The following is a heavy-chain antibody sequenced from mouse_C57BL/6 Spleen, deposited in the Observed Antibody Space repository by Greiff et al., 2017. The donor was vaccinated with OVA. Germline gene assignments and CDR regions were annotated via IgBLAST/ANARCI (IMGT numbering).Heavy chain of an antibody. CDR3: AREGNYYGLDY. CDR2: IYPGDGDT. CDR1: GYAFSSSW. V-gene: IGHV1-82*01. Sequence: QVQLQQSGPELVKPGASVKISCKASGYAFSSSWMNWVKQRPGKGLEWIGRIYPGDGDTNYNGKFKGKATLTADKSSSTAYMQLSSLTSEDSAFYFGAREGNYYGLDYWGQGTTLTVSS. J-gene: IGHJ2*01. D-gene: IGHD1-1*01.